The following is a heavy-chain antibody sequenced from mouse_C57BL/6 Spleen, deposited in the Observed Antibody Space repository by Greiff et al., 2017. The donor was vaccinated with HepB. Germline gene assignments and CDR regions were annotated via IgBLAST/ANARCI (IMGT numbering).Heavy chain of an antibody. CDR3: ATGTGWFAY. D-gene: IGHD3-3*01. J-gene: IGHJ3*01. CDR2: IYPGSGST. CDR1: GYTFTSYW. Sequence: QVQLQQPGAELVKPGASVKMSCKASGYTFTSYWINWVKQRPGQGLEWIGDIYPGSGSTNYNEKFKSKATLTVDTSSSTAYMHLSCLTSEDSAVYYCATGTGWFAYWGQGTLVTVSA. V-gene: IGHV1-55*01.